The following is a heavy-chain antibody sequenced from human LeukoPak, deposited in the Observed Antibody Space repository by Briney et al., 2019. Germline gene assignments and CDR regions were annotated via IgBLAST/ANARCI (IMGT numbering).Heavy chain of an antibody. D-gene: IGHD5-18*01. CDR3: ARDLVGYSYGYGVYYFDY. Sequence: ASVKVSCKASGYTFTRYYMHWVRQAPGQGLEWMGWINPNSGGTNYAQKFQGRVTMTRDTSISTAYMELSRLRSDDTAVYYCARDLVGYSYGYGVYYFDYWGQGTLVTVSS. CDR1: GYTFTRYY. V-gene: IGHV1-2*02. J-gene: IGHJ4*02. CDR2: INPNSGGT.